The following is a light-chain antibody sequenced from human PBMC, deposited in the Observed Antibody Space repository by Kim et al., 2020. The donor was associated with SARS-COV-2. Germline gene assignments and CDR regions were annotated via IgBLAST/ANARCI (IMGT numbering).Light chain of an antibody. V-gene: IGLV2-8*01. J-gene: IGLJ1*01. Sequence: PAQSVAISCSGTSSDCCNYNYVYWYQQHPGKAPKLMIFEVTPRPSGVPDRFSASMSGNTASLTISGLQPEDEDDYYCTSHANNNYIFGTGTKVTVL. CDR3: TSHANNNYI. CDR1: SSDCCNYNY. CDR2: EVT.